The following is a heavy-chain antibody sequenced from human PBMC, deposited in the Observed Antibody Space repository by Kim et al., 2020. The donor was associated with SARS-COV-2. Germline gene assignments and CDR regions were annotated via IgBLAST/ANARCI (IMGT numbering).Heavy chain of an antibody. CDR1: GGSISSSSYY. CDR2: IYYSGST. Sequence: SETLSLTCTVSGGSISSSSYYWGWIRQPPGKGLEWIGSIYYSGSTYYNPSLKSRVTISVDTSKNQFSLKLSSVTAADTAVYYCARESRIGDIVVVPAAIALDAFDIWGQGTMVTVSS. D-gene: IGHD2-2*01. V-gene: IGHV4-39*02. CDR3: ARESRIGDIVVVPAAIALDAFDI. J-gene: IGHJ3*02.